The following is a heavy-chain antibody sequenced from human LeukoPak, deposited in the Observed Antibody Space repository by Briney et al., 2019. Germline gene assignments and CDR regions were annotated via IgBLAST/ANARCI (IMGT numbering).Heavy chain of an antibody. CDR1: GYTFTGYY. CDR3: AMDREEWTDAFDI. J-gene: IGHJ3*02. D-gene: IGHD3-3*01. V-gene: IGHV1-2*02. CDR2: INPNSGGT. Sequence: VASVKVSCKASGYTFTGYYMHWVRQAPGQGLEWMGWINPNSGGTNYAQKFQGRVTMTRDTSISTAYMELSRLRSDDTAVYYCAMDREEWTDAFDIWGQGTMVTVSS.